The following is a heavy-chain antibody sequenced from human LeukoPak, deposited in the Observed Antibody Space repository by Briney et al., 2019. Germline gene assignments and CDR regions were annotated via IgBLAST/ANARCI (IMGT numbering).Heavy chain of an antibody. CDR1: GFISTTLS. CDR3: ATRVTVDSYKAFEI. Sequence: GRSLRLSCAPSGFISTTLSITWVRQAPGQGLDRGAPISSNNNLRYHAESVKGHFTIYRENEKNSLVLQRNSLRDGDTALYYCATRVTVDSYKAFEIWGQGTMVSVSS. CDR2: ISSNNNLR. J-gene: IGHJ3*02. V-gene: IGHV3-21*03. D-gene: IGHD3-22*01.